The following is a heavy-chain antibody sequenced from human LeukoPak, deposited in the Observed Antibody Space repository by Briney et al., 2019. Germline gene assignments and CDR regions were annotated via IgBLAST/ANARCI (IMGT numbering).Heavy chain of an antibody. J-gene: IGHJ3*02. D-gene: IGHD1-7*01. CDR1: GFMFSSYA. V-gene: IGHV3-23*01. Sequence: GGALTLSCAAPGFMFSSYAMSWVRQAPGKGLEWVSAISGSGGSTYYADSVKGRFTISRDNSKNTLYLQMNGMRAEDTAVYYCSKNTGMDKWNYGDAFDIWGQRAMGTVSS. CDR2: ISGSGGST. CDR3: SKNTGMDKWNYGDAFDI.